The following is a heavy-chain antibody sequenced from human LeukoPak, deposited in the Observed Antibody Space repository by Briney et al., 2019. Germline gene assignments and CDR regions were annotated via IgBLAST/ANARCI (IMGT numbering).Heavy chain of an antibody. J-gene: IGHJ3*02. CDR2: ISYIGTT. CDR3: ARDLVTVTKGFDI. D-gene: IGHD4-17*01. Sequence: SETLSLTYAVSADSFSSHYWTWIRQHPGGGLEWLGYISYIGTTSYNPSLKSRVTISIDTSKNQFSLKLSSVTTADTAVYYCARDLVTVTKGFDIWGLVTMVSVSS. V-gene: IGHV4-59*11. CDR1: ADSFSSHY.